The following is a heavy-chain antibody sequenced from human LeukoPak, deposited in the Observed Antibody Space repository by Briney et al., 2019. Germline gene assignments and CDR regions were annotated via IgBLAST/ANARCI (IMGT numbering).Heavy chain of an antibody. D-gene: IGHD5-18*01. V-gene: IGHV3-30*18. CDR2: ISYDGSNK. J-gene: IGHJ4*02. CDR1: GFTFTTDG. CDR3: AKARGGYSYVLDY. Sequence: GGSLTLSCAASGFTFTTDGMHWVRQAPGKGLEWVAVISYDGSNKFYADSVKGRFTISRDNSKNTLFLQMNSLGAEDTAVYYCAKARGGYSYVLDYWGQGTLVTVSS.